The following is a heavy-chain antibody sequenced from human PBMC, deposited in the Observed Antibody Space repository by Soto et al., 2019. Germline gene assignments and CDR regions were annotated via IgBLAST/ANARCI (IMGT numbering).Heavy chain of an antibody. J-gene: IGHJ6*02. D-gene: IGHD3-16*01. CDR3: AKWCLTTRPGQSPAFGGGMDV. V-gene: IGHV5-51*01. Sequence: GESLKLSCKDLGYSFCSYYMGWVRQVPGKGLEWMVIIHPGVSDTRHSPSFQGQVTISADRSINTAYLQWNSLKASDTAMYYCAKWCLTTRPGQSPAFGGGMDVWGQGTAVTVSS. CDR1: GYSFCSYY. CDR2: IHPGVSDT.